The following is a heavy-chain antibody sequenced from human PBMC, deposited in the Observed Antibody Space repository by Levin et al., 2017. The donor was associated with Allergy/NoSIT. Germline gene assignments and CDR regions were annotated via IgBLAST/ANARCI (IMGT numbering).Heavy chain of an antibody. CDR1: GYTFTGHY. D-gene: IGHD1-1*01. J-gene: IGHJ5*02. Sequence: ASVKVSCKASGYTFTGHYIHWVRQAPGQGLEWMGRINPSSGGTNYAQKFQGRVTMTRDTSISTAYMDLSRLTSDDTAVYYCGRDIRQLERRQFYWFDPWGQGTLVTVSS. V-gene: IGHV1-2*06. CDR3: GRDIRQLERRQFYWFDP. CDR2: INPSSGGT.